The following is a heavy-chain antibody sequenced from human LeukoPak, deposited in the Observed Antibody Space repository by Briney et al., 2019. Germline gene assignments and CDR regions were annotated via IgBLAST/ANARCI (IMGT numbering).Heavy chain of an antibody. CDR2: ISHDGRTK. D-gene: IGHD5-24*01. CDR1: GFNFDNFA. V-gene: IGHV3-30*04. J-gene: IGHJ4*02. Sequence: GGSLTLSRVVSGFNFDNFAMHWVRQPLGKGLEWGAVISHDGRTKYYADSMKGRITISRDNSKNTLFLQMNNLRSEDTAVYFCARPSPPGDGYNPPDHWGQGTLVTVSS. CDR3: ARPSPPGDGYNPPDH.